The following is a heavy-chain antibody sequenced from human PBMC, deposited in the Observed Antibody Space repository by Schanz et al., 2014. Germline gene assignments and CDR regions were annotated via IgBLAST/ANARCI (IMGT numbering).Heavy chain of an antibody. D-gene: IGHD1-1*01. J-gene: IGHJ5*02. CDR3: ARGRVLES. CDR2: IKKDGSEK. CDR1: GFTFSSYS. Sequence: EEQLVESGGGLVQPGGSLRLSCAASGFTFSSYSMNWVRQAPGKGLEWVANIKKDGSEKYYVDSVKGRFTISRDNAKNSLFLQMNSLRPEDTAVYYCARGRVLESWGQGTLVTVSS. V-gene: IGHV3-7*01.